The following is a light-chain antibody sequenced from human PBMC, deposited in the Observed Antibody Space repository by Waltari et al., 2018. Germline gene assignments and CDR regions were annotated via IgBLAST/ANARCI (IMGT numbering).Light chain of an antibody. CDR1: QSISSY. CDR3: QQSYSTPQT. J-gene: IGKJ1*01. CDR2: AAS. V-gene: IGKV1-39*01. Sequence: DIQMTQSPSSLSASVGYRVTITCRASQSISSYLNWYQQKPGKAPKLLIYAASSLQSGVPARFSGSGSGTDFTLTISSLQPEDFATYYGQQSYSTPQTFGQGTKVEIK.